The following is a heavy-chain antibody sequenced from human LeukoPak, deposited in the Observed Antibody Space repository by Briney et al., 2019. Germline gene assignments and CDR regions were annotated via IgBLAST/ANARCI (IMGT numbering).Heavy chain of an antibody. V-gene: IGHV3-11*06. Sequence: GGSLRLSCAASGFTFSDYYMSWIRQAPGKGLEWVSYISSSSSYTNYADSVKGRFTISRDNAENSLYLQMNSLRAEDTAVYYCARGRLLWFGEWFFDYWGQGTLVTVSS. CDR1: GFTFSDYY. CDR2: ISSSSSYT. J-gene: IGHJ4*02. CDR3: ARGRLLWFGEWFFDY. D-gene: IGHD3-10*01.